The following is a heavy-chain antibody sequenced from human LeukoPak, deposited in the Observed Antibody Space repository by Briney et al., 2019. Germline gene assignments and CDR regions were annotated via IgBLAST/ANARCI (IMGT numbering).Heavy chain of an antibody. CDR2: INPNSGGT. J-gene: IGHJ5*02. D-gene: IGHD6-6*01. CDR1: GGTFSSYA. Sequence: ASVKVSCKASGGTFSSYAISWVRQAPGQGLEWMGGINPNSGGTNYAQKFQGRVTMTRDTSISTAYMELSRPRSDDTAVYYCAREGIAARPDWNWFDPWGQGTLVTVSS. V-gene: IGHV1-2*02. CDR3: AREGIAARPDWNWFDP.